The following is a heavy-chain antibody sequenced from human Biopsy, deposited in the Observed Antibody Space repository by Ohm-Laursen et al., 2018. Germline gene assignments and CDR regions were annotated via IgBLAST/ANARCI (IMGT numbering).Heavy chain of an antibody. Sequence: ASVKVSCKVSGYSFTSYYMHWVRQAPGQGLEWMGMINPSGSTTSYPQIFQGRVTMTRDTSKSTVYMELSILRSADTAVYFCARNTGWYGDLYYFDYWGQGTLVTVSS. V-gene: IGHV1-46*01. CDR2: INPSGSTT. CDR1: GYSFTSYY. J-gene: IGHJ4*02. CDR3: ARNTGWYGDLYYFDY. D-gene: IGHD6-19*01.